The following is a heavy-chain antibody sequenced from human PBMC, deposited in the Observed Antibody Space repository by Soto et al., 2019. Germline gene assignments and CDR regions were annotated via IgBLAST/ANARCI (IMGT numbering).Heavy chain of an antibody. CDR1: GGTFSSYA. CDR3: ARDRGPSSGYYPYWFDP. D-gene: IGHD3-22*01. J-gene: IGHJ5*02. Sequence: QVQLVQSGAEVKKPGSSVKVSCKASGGTFSSYAISWVRQAPGQGLEWMGEIIPMFGTANYAQKFQGRVTITADESTSTAYMELSSLRSEDTAVYYWARDRGPSSGYYPYWFDPWGQGTLVTVSS. CDR2: IIPMFGTA. V-gene: IGHV1-69*12.